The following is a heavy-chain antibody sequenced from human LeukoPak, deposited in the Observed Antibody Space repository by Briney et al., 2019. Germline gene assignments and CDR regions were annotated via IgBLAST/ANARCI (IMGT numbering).Heavy chain of an antibody. Sequence: AETLCLTCTASGFSISDYFWSWIRQPPGKGLEWVGHVFYNGSTNYNPSLKSRVTISIDTFRIRSSLRVSFVTAADTARYYCASERGYSGYTIDYWGQGNMVTVSS. V-gene: IGHV4-59*01. J-gene: IGHJ4*02. CDR3: ASERGYSGYTIDY. CDR2: VFYNGST. D-gene: IGHD5-12*01. CDR1: GFSISDYF.